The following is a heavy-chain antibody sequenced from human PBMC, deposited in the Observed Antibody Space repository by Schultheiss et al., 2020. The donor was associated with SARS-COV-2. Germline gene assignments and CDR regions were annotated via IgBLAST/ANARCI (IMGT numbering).Heavy chain of an antibody. Sequence: SETLSLTCTVSGGSISSGGYYWSWIRQHPGKGLEWIGYIDYSGSTYYNPSLKSRVTISVDTSKNQFSLKLSSVTAADTGVYFCTRHHYCSGGRCYSGPNWFDPWGQATLVTVSS. D-gene: IGHD2-15*01. V-gene: IGHV4-31*03. CDR1: GGSISSGGYY. J-gene: IGHJ5*02. CDR3: TRHHYCSGGRCYSGPNWFDP. CDR2: IDYSGST.